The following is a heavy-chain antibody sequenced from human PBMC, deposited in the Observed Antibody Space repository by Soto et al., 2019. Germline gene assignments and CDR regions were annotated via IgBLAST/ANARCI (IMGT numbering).Heavy chain of an antibody. D-gene: IGHD2-15*01. CDR3: VGMTPQPP. CDR2: ISYDGSHK. J-gene: IGHJ5*02. Sequence: GGSLRLSCAASGFTFSSYGMHWVRQAPGKGLEWVAVISYDGSHKNYADSVKGRFTISRDNSKNTLYLQMNSLGAEDTAVYYCVGMTPQPPWGQGTLVTVSS. CDR1: GFTFSSYG. V-gene: IGHV3-30*03.